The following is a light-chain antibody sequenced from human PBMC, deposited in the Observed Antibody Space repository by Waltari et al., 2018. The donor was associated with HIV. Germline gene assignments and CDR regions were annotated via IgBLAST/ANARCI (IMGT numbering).Light chain of an antibody. J-gene: IGLJ1*01. CDR2: EVL. CDR3: SSYTINNDYV. V-gene: IGLV2-14*01. Sequence: QSALTQPASVSGSPGQSITISCTGTSSDVVRYPYVPWYQHHPGKAPQLMIYEVLNRPSGISNRFSGSKSGNTASLTISGLQAEDEADYYCSSYTINNDYVFGTGTRVTVL. CDR1: SSDVVRYPY.